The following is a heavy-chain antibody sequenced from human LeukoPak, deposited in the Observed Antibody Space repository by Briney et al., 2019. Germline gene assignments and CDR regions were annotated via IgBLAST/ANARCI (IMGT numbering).Heavy chain of an antibody. CDR3: ASTPDSGYDLRTSNWFDP. J-gene: IGHJ5*02. V-gene: IGHV4-59*01. Sequence: TPSETLSLTCTVSGGSISSYYWSWIRQPPGKGLEWIGYIYYSGSTNYNPSLKSRVTISVDTSKNQFSLKLSSVTAADTAVYYCASTPDSGYDLRTSNWFDPWGQGTLVTVSS. CDR1: GGSISSYY. D-gene: IGHD5-12*01. CDR2: IYYSGST.